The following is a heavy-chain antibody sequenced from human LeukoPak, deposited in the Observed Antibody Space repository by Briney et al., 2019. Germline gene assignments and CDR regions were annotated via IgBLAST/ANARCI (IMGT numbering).Heavy chain of an antibody. CDR1: GFSLSRYA. CDR3: ARRFGELLNYMDV. D-gene: IGHD3-10*01. Sequence: QPGGSLRLSCAASGFSLSRYAMHWVRQAPGKGLEYLSAIGGRGDTTYYADSVKGRFTISRDTSKNTLYLQMGSLRAEDMAVYYCARRFGELLNYMDVWGKGTTVTVSS. CDR2: IGGRGDTT. V-gene: IGHV3-64*02. J-gene: IGHJ6*03.